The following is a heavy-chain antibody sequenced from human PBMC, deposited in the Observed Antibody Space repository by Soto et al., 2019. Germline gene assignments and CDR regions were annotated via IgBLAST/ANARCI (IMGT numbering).Heavy chain of an antibody. Sequence: PGGSLRLSCAASGFTFSSYSMNWVRQAPGKGLEWVSSISSSSSYIYYADSVKGRFTISRDNAKNSLYLQMNSLRAEDTAVYYCASQYYYDRSGYIAYRGPGPLVTVSS. CDR1: GFTFSSYS. CDR2: ISSSSSYI. CDR3: ASQYYYDRSGYIAY. J-gene: IGHJ4*02. D-gene: IGHD3-22*01. V-gene: IGHV3-21*01.